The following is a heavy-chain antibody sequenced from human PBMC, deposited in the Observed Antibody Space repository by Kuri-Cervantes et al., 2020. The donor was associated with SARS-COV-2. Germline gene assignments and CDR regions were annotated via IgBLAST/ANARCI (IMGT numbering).Heavy chain of an antibody. J-gene: IGHJ4*02. V-gene: IGHV4-38-2*01. Sequence: SETLSLTCAVSGYSISSGYYWGWIRQPPGKGLEWIGSIYHSGSTYYNPSLKSRVTISVDTSKNQFSLKLSSVTAADTAVYYCARVGEYSSSLDYWGQGTLVTVSS. CDR2: IYHSGST. D-gene: IGHD6-13*01. CDR1: GYSISSGYY. CDR3: ARVGEYSSSLDY.